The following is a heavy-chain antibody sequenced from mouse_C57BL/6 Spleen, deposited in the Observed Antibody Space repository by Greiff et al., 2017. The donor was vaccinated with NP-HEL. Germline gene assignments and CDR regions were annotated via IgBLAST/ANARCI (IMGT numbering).Heavy chain of an antibody. CDR1: GDTFTDYN. V-gene: IGHV1-18*01. CDR3: ARLDGRNYAMDY. D-gene: IGHD2-3*01. CDR2: INPNNGGT. J-gene: IGHJ4*01. Sequence: VQLKESGPELVKPGASVKIPCKASGDTFTDYNMDWVKQSHGKSLEWIGDINPNNGGTIYNQKFKGKATLTVDKSSSTAYMELRSLTSEDTAVYYCARLDGRNYAMDYWGQGTSVTVSS.